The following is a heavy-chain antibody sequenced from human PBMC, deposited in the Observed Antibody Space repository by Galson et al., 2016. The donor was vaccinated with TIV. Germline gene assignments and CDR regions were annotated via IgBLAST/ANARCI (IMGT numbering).Heavy chain of an antibody. CDR3: ARRGNYFSDAFDI. Sequence: SLRLSCAASGFTFSSYWTTWVRQAPGKGLEWVASISTTSNYIYYADSVKGRFTISRDNAEDSLYLQINSLRAEDAALYYCARRGNYFSDAFDIWGQGTMVTVSS. J-gene: IGHJ3*02. V-gene: IGHV3-21*01. CDR1: GFTFSSYW. D-gene: IGHD1-7*01. CDR2: ISTTSNYI.